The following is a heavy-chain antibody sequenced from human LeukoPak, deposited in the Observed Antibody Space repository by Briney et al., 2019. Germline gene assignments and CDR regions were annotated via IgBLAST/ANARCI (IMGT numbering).Heavy chain of an antibody. CDR3: TREGXDSFDV. V-gene: IGHV3-30-3*01. J-gene: IGHJ3*01. CDR1: GFTFSTYA. Sequence: GRSLRLSYAASGFTFSTYAVHWVRQAPGRGLEWVAFISYHGINTYYADSVKGRFTISRDNSKNTLYLEMSSLRLEDTAVYYCTREGXDSFDVWGQGTMVTVSS. D-gene: IGHD2-15*01. CDR2: ISYHGINT.